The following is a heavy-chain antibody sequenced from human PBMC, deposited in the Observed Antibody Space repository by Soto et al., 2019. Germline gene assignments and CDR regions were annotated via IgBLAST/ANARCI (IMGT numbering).Heavy chain of an antibody. D-gene: IGHD1-26*01. CDR3: ARDMHAGFTHYFDP. J-gene: IGHJ5*02. CDR2: IYYSGNT. Sequence: PSETLSLTCTVSGDSISKAGYYWTWIRQRPGKGLEWIGYIYYSGNTHYNPSLKNRLTLSVDTSKNHFSLKLSYVTAADTAVYYCARDMHAGFTHYFDPWGQGTLVTVSS. V-gene: IGHV4-31*03. CDR1: GDSISKAGYY.